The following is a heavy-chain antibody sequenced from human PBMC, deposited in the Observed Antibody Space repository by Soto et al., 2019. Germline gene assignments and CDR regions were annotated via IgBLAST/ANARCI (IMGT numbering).Heavy chain of an antibody. D-gene: IGHD6-13*01. CDR3: ARDTPAICSWDH. Sequence: SETLSLTCTVSGDSISSSNYFWGWIRQPPGKGLEWIGTIFYSGSTYYNPSLKSRVTISVDTSKNQFSLKLSSVTAADTAVYYGARDTPAICSWDHWGQGTLVTVSS. J-gene: IGHJ4*02. V-gene: IGHV4-39*02. CDR2: IFYSGST. CDR1: GDSISSSNYF.